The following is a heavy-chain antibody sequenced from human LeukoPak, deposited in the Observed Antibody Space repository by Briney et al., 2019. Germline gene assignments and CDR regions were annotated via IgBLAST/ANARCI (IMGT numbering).Heavy chain of an antibody. CDR3: ARARWLQPYYFDY. CDR2: IRYDGSNK. J-gene: IGHJ4*02. CDR1: GFTFSSYG. D-gene: IGHD5-24*01. Sequence: GGSLRLSCAASGFTFSSYGFHWVRQAPGKGLEWVAFIRYDGSNKYYADSVKGRFTISRDNSKNTLYLQMNSLRAEDTAVYYCARARWLQPYYFDYWGQGTLVTVSS. V-gene: IGHV3-30*02.